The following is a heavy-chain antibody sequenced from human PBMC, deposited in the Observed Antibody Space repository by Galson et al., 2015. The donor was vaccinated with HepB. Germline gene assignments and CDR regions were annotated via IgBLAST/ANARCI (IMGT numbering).Heavy chain of an antibody. J-gene: IGHJ6*02. CDR3: ARDKGGYSPYYYYYYGMDV. CDR1: GFTFSSYW. V-gene: IGHV3-7*01. D-gene: IGHD2-15*01. CDR2: IKQDGSEK. Sequence: SLRLSCAASGFTFSSYWMSWVRQAPGKGLEWVANIKQDGSEKYYVDSVKGRFTISRDNSKNTLYLQMNSLRAEDTAVYYCARDKGGYSPYYYYYYGMDVWGQGTTVTVSS.